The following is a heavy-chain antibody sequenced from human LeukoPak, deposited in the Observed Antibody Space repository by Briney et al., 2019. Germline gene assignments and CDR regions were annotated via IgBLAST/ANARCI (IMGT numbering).Heavy chain of an antibody. Sequence: GGSLRLSCAASGFTFSSYAMHWVRQAPGKGLEWVAVISYDGSNKYYADSVKGRFTVSRDNSKNTLYLQMNSLRAEDTAVYYCAREGTPDYWGQGTLVTVSS. CDR1: GFTFSSYA. V-gene: IGHV3-30-3*01. D-gene: IGHD1-1*01. J-gene: IGHJ4*02. CDR3: AREGTPDY. CDR2: ISYDGSNK.